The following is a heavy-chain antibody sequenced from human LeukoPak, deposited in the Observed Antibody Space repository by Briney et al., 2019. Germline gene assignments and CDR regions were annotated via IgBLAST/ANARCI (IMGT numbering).Heavy chain of an antibody. CDR2: ISPTGST. J-gene: IGHJ4*02. CDR1: RGPISPHH. CDR3: AREVEMATQFDY. V-gene: IGHV4-4*07. Sequence: LPETPEDLRSVSRGPISPHHWSWIRQPAGKGLDWIGRISPTGSTNYNPSLNSRVTMSVDSSKNQVSLTLNSVTAAVTAVYYCAREVEMATQFDYWGQGTLVTVSS. D-gene: IGHD5-24*01.